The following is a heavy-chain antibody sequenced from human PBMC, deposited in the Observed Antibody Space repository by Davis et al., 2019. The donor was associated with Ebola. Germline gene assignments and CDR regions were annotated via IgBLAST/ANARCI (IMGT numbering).Heavy chain of an antibody. V-gene: IGHV4/OR15-8*01. CDR1: GFTFSSYAM. CDR2: IYHSGST. J-gene: IGHJ4*02. D-gene: IGHD6-19*01. CDR3: ASIRHQGIAVAGTNY. Sequence: ESLKISCAASGFTFSSYAMSWVRQPPGKGLEWIGEIYHSGSTNYNPSLKSRVTISVDKSKNQFSLKLSSVTAADTAVYYCASIRHQGIAVAGTNYWGQGTLVTVSS.